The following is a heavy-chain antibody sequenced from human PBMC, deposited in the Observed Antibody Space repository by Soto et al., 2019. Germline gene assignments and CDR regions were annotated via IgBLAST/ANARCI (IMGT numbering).Heavy chain of an antibody. V-gene: IGHV3-15*01. D-gene: IGHD3-3*01. CDR2: IKSETDGGTI. J-gene: IGHJ4*02. CDR3: TTDLLISLLRSGRPFGC. CDR1: GFTFSNAW. Sequence: EVQLVESGGGLVKPGGSLRLSCAASGFTFSNAWMSWVRQAPGKGLEWVGRIKSETDGGTIDYAAPVKGRFTIARDDSKHTLYLQMNTLKSEGTAVYYCTTDLLISLLRSGRPFGCWGQGTLVTVPS.